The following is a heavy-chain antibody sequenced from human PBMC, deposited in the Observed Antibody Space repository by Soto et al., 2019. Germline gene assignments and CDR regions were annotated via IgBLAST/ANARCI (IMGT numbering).Heavy chain of an antibody. V-gene: IGHV4-59*01. Sequence: SETLSLTCTVSGFSISSYYWSWIRQPPGKGLEWIGYIYYSGSTNYNPSLKSRVTISVDTSKNQFSLKLSSVTAADTAVYYCATLWFGDKNWFDPWGQGTLVTVSS. CDR3: ATLWFGDKNWFDP. CDR2: IYYSGST. J-gene: IGHJ5*02. D-gene: IGHD3-10*01. CDR1: GFSISSYY.